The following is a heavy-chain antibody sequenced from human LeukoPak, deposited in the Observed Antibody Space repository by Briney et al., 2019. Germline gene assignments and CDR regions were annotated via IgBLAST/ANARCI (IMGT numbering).Heavy chain of an antibody. Sequence: GGSLRLSCAASGFTFSRNYMSWVRQVPGKGLEWVSVIYTGGRTYYADSVEGRFTISRDNSKNTVYLQINSLRTEDTAIYYCARDRSLSGTRDAFDIWGQGTMVTVSA. CDR3: ARDRSLSGTRDAFDI. J-gene: IGHJ3*02. CDR1: GFTFSRNY. D-gene: IGHD3-22*01. V-gene: IGHV3-66*02. CDR2: IYTGGRT.